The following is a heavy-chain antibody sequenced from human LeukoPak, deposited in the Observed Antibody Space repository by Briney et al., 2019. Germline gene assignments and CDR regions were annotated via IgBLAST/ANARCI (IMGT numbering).Heavy chain of an antibody. CDR2: VGPEDGKT. J-gene: IGHJ6*02. CDR3: SSDRSGSYDGLDV. CDR1: GYSLTDLF. Sequence: GASVKVSCKVSGYSLTDLFVHWVRQAPGKGLEWMGGVGPEDGKTIYAQMFQGRVTMTEDTSIHTAYMELRSLRSEDTAIYYCSSDRSGSYDGLDVWGQGTTVIVSS. D-gene: IGHD1-26*01. V-gene: IGHV1-24*01.